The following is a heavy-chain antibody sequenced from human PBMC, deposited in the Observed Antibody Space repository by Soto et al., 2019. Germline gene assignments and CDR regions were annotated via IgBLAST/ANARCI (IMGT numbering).Heavy chain of an antibody. CDR2: FDPEDGET. D-gene: IGHD6-6*01. J-gene: IGHJ4*02. Sequence: ASVKVSCKVSGYTLTELSMHWVRQAPGKGLEWMGGFDPEDGETIYAQKFQGRVTMTEDTSTDTAYMELSSLRSEDTAVYYCAAKATIAAHSSYYFDYWGQGTLVTVSS. CDR3: AAKATIAAHSSYYFDY. V-gene: IGHV1-24*01. CDR1: GYTLTELS.